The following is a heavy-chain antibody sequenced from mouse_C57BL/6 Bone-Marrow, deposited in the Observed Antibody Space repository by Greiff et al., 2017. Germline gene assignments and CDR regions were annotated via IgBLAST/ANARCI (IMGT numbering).Heavy chain of an antibody. V-gene: IGHV1-55*01. CDR1: GYTFTSYW. Sequence: QVQLQQPGAELVKPGASVKMSCKASGYTFTSYWITWVKQRPGQGLEWIGDIYPGSGSTNYNEKFKSKATLTVDTTSSTASMQLSSLTSEDGAVDYCARRDVITTVSRTHRYYSMDYWGQGTSGTVSS. CDR2: IYPGSGST. CDR3: ARRDVITTVSRTHRYYSMDY. J-gene: IGHJ4*01. D-gene: IGHD1-1*01.